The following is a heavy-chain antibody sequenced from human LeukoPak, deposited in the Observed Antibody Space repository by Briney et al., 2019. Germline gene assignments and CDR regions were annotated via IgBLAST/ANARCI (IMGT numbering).Heavy chain of an antibody. J-gene: IGHJ6*02. CDR3: AMGYNYDYSLDV. D-gene: IGHD1-1*01. V-gene: IGHV4-4*07. CDR1: GGSIGSYY. CDR2: IYTSGST. Sequence: SETLSLTCTVSGGSIGSYYWNWIRQSAGKGLEWIGRIYTSGSTNYNPSLKSRVTMSVDTSKNQFSLKLSSVTAADTAVYYCAMGYNYDYSLDVWDQGTTVTVSS.